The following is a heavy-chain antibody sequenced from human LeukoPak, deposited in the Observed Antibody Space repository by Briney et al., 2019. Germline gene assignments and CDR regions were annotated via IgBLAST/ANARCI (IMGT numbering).Heavy chain of an antibody. Sequence: PGRSLRLSCAASGFTFSSYAMHWVRQAPGKGLEWVAVISYDGSNKYYADSVKGRFTISGDNSKNTLYLQMNSLRAEDTAVYYCARVSITMIVVVTEAGYFDYWGQGTLVTVSS. D-gene: IGHD3-22*01. CDR3: ARVSITMIVVVTEAGYFDY. CDR1: GFTFSSYA. J-gene: IGHJ4*02. V-gene: IGHV3-30-3*01. CDR2: ISYDGSNK.